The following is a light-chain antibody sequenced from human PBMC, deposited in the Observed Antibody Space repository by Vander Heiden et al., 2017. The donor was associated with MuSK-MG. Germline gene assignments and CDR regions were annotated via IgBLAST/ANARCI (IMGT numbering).Light chain of an antibody. CDR2: AGS. Sequence: DNQMTQSPSSLSASIGDSITITFRASQSISNYLNWYQQKPGQAPVLLIFAGSSLQSGVPSRFSGSGSGTDFTLTISSLQPEDFATYYCQQSYSTPPYTFGQGTRLEIK. CDR1: QSISNY. V-gene: IGKV1-39*01. J-gene: IGKJ2*01. CDR3: QQSYSTPPYT.